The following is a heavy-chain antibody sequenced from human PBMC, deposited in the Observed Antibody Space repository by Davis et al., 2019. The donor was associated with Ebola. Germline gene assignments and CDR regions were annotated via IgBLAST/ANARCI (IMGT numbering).Heavy chain of an antibody. CDR3: VRGWGRSGLDV. Sequence: HSQTLSLTCAISGDSVAGGSGGWNWIRQSPSRGLEWLGRTYYSSKWYDGYAESVKSRINISPDTSKNQLSLQLNSVTPEDTAVYYCVRGWGRSGLDVWGQGTTVTVSS. CDR1: GDSVAGGSGG. CDR2: TYYSSKWYD. J-gene: IGHJ6*02. V-gene: IGHV6-1*01. D-gene: IGHD3-16*01.